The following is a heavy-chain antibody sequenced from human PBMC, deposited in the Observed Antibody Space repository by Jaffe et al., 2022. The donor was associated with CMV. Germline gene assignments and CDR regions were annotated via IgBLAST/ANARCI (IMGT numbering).Heavy chain of an antibody. CDR1: GFTFSSYW. J-gene: IGHJ5*02. D-gene: IGHD6-13*01. V-gene: IGHV3-7*01. CDR3: ARALGSYSSSWYNWFDP. Sequence: EVQLVESGGGLVQPGGSLRLSCAASGFTFSSYWMSWVRQAPGKGLEWVANIKQDGSEKYYVDSVKGRFTISRDNAKNSLYLQMNSLRAEDTAVYYCARALGSYSSSWYNWFDPWGQGTLVTVSS. CDR2: IKQDGSEK.